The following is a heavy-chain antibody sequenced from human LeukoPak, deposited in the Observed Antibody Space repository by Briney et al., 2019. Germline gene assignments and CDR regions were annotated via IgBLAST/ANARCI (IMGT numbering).Heavy chain of an antibody. CDR1: EFSVGSNY. V-gene: IGHV3-66*01. CDR2: IYSGGST. D-gene: IGHD3-10*01. J-gene: IGHJ3*02. Sequence: GGSLRLSCAASEFSVGSNYMTWVRQAPGKGLEWVSLIYSGGSTYYADSVKGRFTISRDNSKNTLYLQMNSLRAEDTAVYYCAKDEALLWFGELWDDAFDIWGQGTMVTVSS. CDR3: AKDEALLWFGELWDDAFDI.